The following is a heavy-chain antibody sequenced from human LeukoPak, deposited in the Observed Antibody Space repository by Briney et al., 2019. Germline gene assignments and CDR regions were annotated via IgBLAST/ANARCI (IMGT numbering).Heavy chain of an antibody. D-gene: IGHD3-3*01. J-gene: IGHJ3*01. CDR2: ICNSEIT. Sequence: PSETLSLTCTVSGGSISSYYWSWIRQPPGKGLEWIGYICNSEITDYNPSLKSRLTMSVDTSKNQFSLQMTSMTAADTAVYYCARGRSGVDPFDLCGQGTMVTVSS. CDR3: ARGRSGVDPFDL. CDR1: GGSISSYY. V-gene: IGHV4-4*09.